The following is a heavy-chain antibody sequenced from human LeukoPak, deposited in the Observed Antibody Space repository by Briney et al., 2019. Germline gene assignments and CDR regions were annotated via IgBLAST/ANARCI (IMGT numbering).Heavy chain of an antibody. D-gene: IGHD5-12*01. CDR3: ARDRSGYDYVTYFDY. CDR1: GYTFTSYG. J-gene: IGHJ4*02. V-gene: IGHV1-18*04. Sequence: GASVKVSCKASGYTFTSYGISWVRQAPGQGLEWMGWISAYNGNTNYAQKLQGRVTMTTDTSTSTAYMEPRSLRSDDTAVYYCARDRSGYDYVTYFDYWGQGTLVTVSS. CDR2: ISAYNGNT.